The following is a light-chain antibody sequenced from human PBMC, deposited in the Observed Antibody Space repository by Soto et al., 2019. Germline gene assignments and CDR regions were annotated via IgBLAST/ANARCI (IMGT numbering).Light chain of an antibody. CDR1: SSDVGNHNS. CDR3: SSYTTPTTLVV. J-gene: IGLJ2*01. Sequence: QSALTQPASVSGSPGQSITISCTGSSSDVGNHNSVSWYQHHPGKAPKLVIYNVSNRPSGVSNRFSGSKSGNMASLTISGLQAEDEADYYCSSYTTPTTLVVFGGGTKVTVL. CDR2: NVS. V-gene: IGLV2-14*03.